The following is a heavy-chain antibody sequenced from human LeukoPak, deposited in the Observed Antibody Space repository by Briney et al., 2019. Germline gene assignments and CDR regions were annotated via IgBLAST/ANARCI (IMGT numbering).Heavy chain of an antibody. CDR3: ARVRGSYSADY. Sequence: GGSLRLSCAASGFTFSDYYMSWIRQAPGKGLEWVSYISSSSGTTTHYADSVKGRFTISRDNAKNSLHLQMNSLRAEDTAVYYCARVRGSYSADYWGQGTLVTVSS. V-gene: IGHV3-11*04. D-gene: IGHD1-26*01. J-gene: IGHJ4*02. CDR2: ISSSSGTTT. CDR1: GFTFSDYY.